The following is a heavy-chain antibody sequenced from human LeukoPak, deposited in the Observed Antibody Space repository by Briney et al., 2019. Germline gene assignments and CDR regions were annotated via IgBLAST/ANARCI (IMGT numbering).Heavy chain of an antibody. J-gene: IGHJ4*02. Sequence: GGSLRLSCAASGFTFSGSPLHWVRQASGKGLEGVGRIRTKAASHDAAYAASVKGRFTISRDDSKNTAYLQMNSLKTEDTAMYYCAAVVGQWLAEEFDYWGQGTLVTVSS. CDR2: IRTKAASHDA. V-gene: IGHV3-73*01. D-gene: IGHD6-19*01. CDR3: AAVVGQWLAEEFDY. CDR1: GFTFSGSP.